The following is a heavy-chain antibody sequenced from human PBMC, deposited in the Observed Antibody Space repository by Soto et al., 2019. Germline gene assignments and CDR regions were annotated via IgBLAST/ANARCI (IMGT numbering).Heavy chain of an antibody. CDR1: GGSFSSSSYY. Sequence: PSETLSLTCTVSGGSFSSSSYYWGWIRQPPGKGLEWIRSIYYSGSTHYNPSMKRRITICVDTSKYQFSLMLSSGTAADTAVYYCAGPGDPSDAFDIWGQGTMVTVSS. CDR2: IYYSGST. V-gene: IGHV4-39*01. D-gene: IGHD4-17*01. CDR3: AGPGDPSDAFDI. J-gene: IGHJ3*02.